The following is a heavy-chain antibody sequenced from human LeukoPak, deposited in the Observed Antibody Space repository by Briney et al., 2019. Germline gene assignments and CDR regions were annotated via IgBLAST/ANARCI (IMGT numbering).Heavy chain of an antibody. CDR2: IYYSGYT. J-gene: IGHJ5*02. Sequence: PSETLSLTCTVSGGSISSYYRSWIRQPPGKGLKWIGNIYYSGYTTYSPSLRSRVTISVDTSKNQFSLKLSSVTAADTAVYYCARDLRELTIFGVVTAGNWFDPWGQGTLVTVSS. V-gene: IGHV4-59*12. CDR3: ARDLRELTIFGVVTAGNWFDP. D-gene: IGHD3-3*01. CDR1: GGSISSYY.